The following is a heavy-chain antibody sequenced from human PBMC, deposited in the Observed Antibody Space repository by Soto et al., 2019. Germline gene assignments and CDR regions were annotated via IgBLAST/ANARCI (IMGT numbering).Heavy chain of an antibody. V-gene: IGHV1-18*01. CDR1: GYTFNSYG. J-gene: IGHJ4*02. Sequence: ASVKVSCKASGYTFNSYGISWVRQAPGQGLEWMGWISAYNGNTNYAQKLQGRVTMTTDTSTSTAYMELRSLRSDDTAVYYCARDRERIVGVVMTSYWGQGTLVTVSS. CDR3: ARDRERIVGVVMTSY. D-gene: IGHD3-3*01. CDR2: ISAYNGNT.